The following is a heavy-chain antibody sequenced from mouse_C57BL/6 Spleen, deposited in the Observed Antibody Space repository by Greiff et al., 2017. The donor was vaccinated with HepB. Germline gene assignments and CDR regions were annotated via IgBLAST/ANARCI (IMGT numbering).Heavy chain of an antibody. CDR2: ISYDGSN. J-gene: IGHJ4*01. CDR1: GYSITSGYY. CDR3: AKMKMTGSYAMDY. Sequence: EVQRVESGPGLVKPSQSLSLTCSVTGYSITSGYYWNWIRQFPGNKLEWMGYISYDGSNNYNPSLKNRISITRDTSKNQFFLKLNSVTTEDTATYYCAKMKMTGSYAMDYWGQGTSVTVSS. V-gene: IGHV3-6*01.